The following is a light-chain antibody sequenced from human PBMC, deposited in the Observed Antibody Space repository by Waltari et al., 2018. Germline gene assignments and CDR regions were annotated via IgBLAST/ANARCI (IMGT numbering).Light chain of an antibody. CDR3: QHYHNWSGG. V-gene: IGKV3-15*01. CDR2: DAS. CDR1: QSVSNN. Sequence: EILMTQSPATLSVSPGERATLSCRASQSVSNNLAWFQQRPGQAPRLLIYDASTRATGIPARFSGGGSGTEFTLTISSLRSEDFAVYYCQHYHNWSGGFGPGTRVDIK. J-gene: IGKJ3*01.